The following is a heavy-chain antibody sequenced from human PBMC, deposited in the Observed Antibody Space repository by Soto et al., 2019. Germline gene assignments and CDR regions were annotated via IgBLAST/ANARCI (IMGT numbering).Heavy chain of an antibody. D-gene: IGHD1-26*01. J-gene: IGHJ4*02. CDR1: SFTLSDYG. Sequence: GFLSLSGAAASFTLSDYGMPWVRQAPGKGLQWLATISHHGIRTHYEDSVMGRFTISRDNFKKVVYLHLSGLRVEDTAIYYCEKDWVGGSNNYQLDYWGQGTAVTVSS. CDR3: EKDWVGGSNNYQLDY. CDR2: ISHHGIRT. V-gene: IGHV3-30*18.